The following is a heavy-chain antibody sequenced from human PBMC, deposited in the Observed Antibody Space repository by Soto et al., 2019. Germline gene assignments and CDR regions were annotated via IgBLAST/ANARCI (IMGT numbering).Heavy chain of an antibody. D-gene: IGHD3-3*01. Sequence: SEILSLTCTVSGGSISSGDYYWSWIRQPPGKGLEWIGYIYYSGSTYYNPSLKSRVTISVDTSKNQFSLKLSSVTAADTAVYYCASQTIYPYYFDYWGQGTLVTVSS. CDR1: GGSISSGDYY. CDR2: IYYSGST. CDR3: ASQTIYPYYFDY. V-gene: IGHV4-30-4*01. J-gene: IGHJ4*02.